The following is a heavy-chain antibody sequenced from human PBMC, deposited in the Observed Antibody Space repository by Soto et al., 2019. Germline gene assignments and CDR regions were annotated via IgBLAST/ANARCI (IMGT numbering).Heavy chain of an antibody. V-gene: IGHV3-53*01. Sequence: GWSLRLSCSASVFTVNSNYMTWLRQAPGEGLEWVSVIYNDGSTYYADSVKGRFTISRDTSKNTLYLQMNSLRAEDTAVYFCARSILGYSTSFDYWGQGTLVTVSS. D-gene: IGHD4-4*01. CDR2: IYNDGST. CDR1: VFTVNSNY. CDR3: ARSILGYSTSFDY. J-gene: IGHJ4*02.